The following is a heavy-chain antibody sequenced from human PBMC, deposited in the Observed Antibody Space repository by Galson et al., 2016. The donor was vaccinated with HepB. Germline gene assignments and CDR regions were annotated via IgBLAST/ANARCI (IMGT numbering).Heavy chain of an antibody. D-gene: IGHD1-26*01. Sequence: SLRLSCAASGFTFSNYTMNWVRQAPGKGLEWVSSFSSSSRYVFYADSVKGRFIISRDNAKNSLYLQMNSLRAEDTAVYFCARDKVGAWDAFHIWGQGTMVTVSS. V-gene: IGHV3-21*01. CDR1: GFTFSNYT. J-gene: IGHJ3*02. CDR3: ARDKVGAWDAFHI. CDR2: FSSSSRYV.